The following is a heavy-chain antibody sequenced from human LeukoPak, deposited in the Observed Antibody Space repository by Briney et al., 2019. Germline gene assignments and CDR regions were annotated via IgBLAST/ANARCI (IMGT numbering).Heavy chain of an antibody. J-gene: IGHJ4*02. D-gene: IGHD5-18*01. Sequence: SETLSLTCPVSGGSIISYYWSWIRQPPGKGLEWIGYIYYSGSTNYNPSLKSRVTISVDTSKNQFSLKLSSVTAADTAVYYCARGGYSYDMPHFDYWGQGTLVTVSS. CDR1: GGSIISYY. V-gene: IGHV4-59*01. CDR2: IYYSGST. CDR3: ARGGYSYDMPHFDY.